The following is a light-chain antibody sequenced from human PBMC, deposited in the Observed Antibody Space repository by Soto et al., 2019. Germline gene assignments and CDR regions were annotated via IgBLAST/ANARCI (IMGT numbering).Light chain of an antibody. CDR1: SRDVGGYNY. V-gene: IGLV2-11*01. CDR2: DVT. CDR3: CSYAGSVL. J-gene: IGLJ2*01. Sequence: QSALTQPRSVSGSPGQSITISCTGTSRDVGGYNYVSWYQLHPGKAPILIIYDVTKRPSGVPDRFSGSKSGNTASLTISGLQAEDEADYYCCSYAGSVLFGGGTKLTVL.